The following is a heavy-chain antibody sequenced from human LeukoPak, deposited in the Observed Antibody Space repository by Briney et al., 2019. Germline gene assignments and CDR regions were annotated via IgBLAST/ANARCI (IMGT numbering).Heavy chain of an antibody. V-gene: IGHV3-30-3*01. CDR2: ILYDGSNK. Sequence: GKSLRLSCAASGFTFSSYAMHWVRQAPGKGLEWVALILYDGSNKYYADSVKGRFTISRDNSKNTLYLQMNSLRAEDTAIYYCAKNGKDNYDMFFDFWAREPWSPSPQ. CDR1: GFTFSSYA. CDR3: AKNGKDNYDMFFDF. D-gene: IGHD3-9*01. J-gene: IGHJ4*02.